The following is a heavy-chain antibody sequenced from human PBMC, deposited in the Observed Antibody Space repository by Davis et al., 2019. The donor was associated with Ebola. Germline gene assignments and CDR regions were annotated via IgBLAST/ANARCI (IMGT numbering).Heavy chain of an antibody. J-gene: IGHJ4*02. V-gene: IGHV3-30*19. CDR2: IWYDGRNQ. D-gene: IGHD3-22*01. Sequence: GESLKISCAASGFTLSSYGLHWVRQPPGKGLEWVAVIWYDGRNQYYADSVKGRLTISRDNSKNTLYLQMNSLRPEDTAMYYCARSADSSGYFPHYWGQGTLVTVSS. CDR1: GFTLSSYG. CDR3: ARSADSSGYFPHY.